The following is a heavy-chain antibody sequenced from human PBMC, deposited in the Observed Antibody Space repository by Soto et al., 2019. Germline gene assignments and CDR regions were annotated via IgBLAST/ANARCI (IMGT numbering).Heavy chain of an antibody. D-gene: IGHD6-13*01. CDR3: ARDIEAAAGTWPYYYYGMDV. J-gene: IGHJ6*02. CDR1: GYTFTDYY. CDR2: IDGDSGDT. Sequence: ASVKVSWKASGYTFTDYYIHWVRQAPGQGLEWMGWIDGDSGDTKYAQKFQDWVTMTRDTSINTAYMELSRLTSDDTAVYYCARDIEAAAGTWPYYYYGMDVWGQGTTVTVSS. V-gene: IGHV1-2*04.